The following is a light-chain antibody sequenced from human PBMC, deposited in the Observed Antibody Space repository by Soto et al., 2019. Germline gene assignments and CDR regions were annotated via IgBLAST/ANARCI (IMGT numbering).Light chain of an antibody. J-gene: IGKJ2*01. CDR2: DAS. CDR3: QHYDTFPYT. Sequence: DIQMTQSPSFVSPPVGDRVTFTCRASQSIDNWLAWYQQKPGKAPKLLIYDASTLESGVSSGFSGSGSGTEFTLTISSLRPDDFATYYCQHYDTFPYTFGQGTKLEIK. V-gene: IGKV1-5*01. CDR1: QSIDNW.